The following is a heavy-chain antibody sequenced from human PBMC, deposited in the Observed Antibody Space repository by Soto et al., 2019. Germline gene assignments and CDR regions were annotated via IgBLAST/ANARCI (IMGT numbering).Heavy chain of an antibody. CDR3: ARDCDYDFWSGYPSSYGMDV. D-gene: IGHD3-3*01. CDR2: IYHSGST. Sequence: SETLSLTCAVSGYSISSGYYWGWIRQPPGKVLEWIGSIYHSGSTYYNPSLKSRVTISVDTSKNQFSLKLSSVTAADTAVYYCARDCDYDFWSGYPSSYGMDVWGQGTTVT. V-gene: IGHV4-38-2*02. J-gene: IGHJ6*02. CDR1: GYSISSGYY.